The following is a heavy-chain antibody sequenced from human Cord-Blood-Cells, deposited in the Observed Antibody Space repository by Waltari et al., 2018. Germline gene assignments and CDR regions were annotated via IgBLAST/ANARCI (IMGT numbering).Heavy chain of an antibody. CDR3: ASRHSSSFDY. CDR2: SYHSGST. V-gene: IGHV4-30-2*01. J-gene: IGHJ4*02. D-gene: IGHD6-6*01. Sequence: QLQLQESGSGLVKPSQTLSLTCAVSGGSISSGGYSWSWIRQPPGKGLEWIGYSYHSGSTSSNPSLKSRVTISVDRSKNQFSLKLSAVTAADTAVYYCASRHSSSFDYWGQGTLVTVSS. CDR1: GGSISSGGYS.